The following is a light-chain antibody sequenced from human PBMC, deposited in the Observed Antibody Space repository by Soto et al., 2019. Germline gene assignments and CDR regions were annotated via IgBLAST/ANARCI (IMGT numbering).Light chain of an antibody. Sequence: EIVLTQSPPTLSLSPGERATLSCRASQSISSYLAWYQQKLGQAPRLLIYDASNRATGIPARFSGSGSGPEFTLTISSLQPDDFATYYCQQFNSYSPGAFGQGTKVDIK. CDR2: DAS. CDR1: QSISSY. J-gene: IGKJ1*01. V-gene: IGKV3-11*01. CDR3: QQFNSYSPGA.